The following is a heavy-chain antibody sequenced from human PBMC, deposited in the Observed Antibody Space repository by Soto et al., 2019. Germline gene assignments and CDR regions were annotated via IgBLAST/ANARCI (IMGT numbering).Heavy chain of an antibody. CDR1: GGSISSSSYY. D-gene: IGHD6-19*01. CDR2: IYYSGST. CDR3: ARQTPEYSSGWYPAGGRGNYYYYYYGMDV. J-gene: IGHJ6*02. V-gene: IGHV4-39*01. Sequence: KTSETLSLTCTVSGGSISSSSYYWGWIRQPPGKGLEWIGSIYYSGSTYYNPSLKSRVTISVDTSKNQFSLKLSSVTAADTAVYYCARQTPEYSSGWYPAGGRGNYYYYYYGMDVWGQGTTVTVSS.